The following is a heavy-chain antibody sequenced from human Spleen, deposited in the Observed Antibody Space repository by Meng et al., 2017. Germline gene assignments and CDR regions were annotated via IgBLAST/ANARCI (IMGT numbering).Heavy chain of an antibody. V-gene: IGHV1-2*06. J-gene: IGHJ4*02. CDR1: GYTFPAYY. D-gene: IGHD2-21*01. CDR3: ARDENISLGKLFGDY. CDR2: INPDTGDT. Sequence: QVKVVPFGVGVNKTGASLKVSCQPDGYTFPAYYRHWVRQAPGQGREWMGHINPDTGDTLYAQKFQGRVSMTGDTSISTAYVELSGLRSDDTAVYYCARDENISLGKLFGDYWGQGTLVTVSS.